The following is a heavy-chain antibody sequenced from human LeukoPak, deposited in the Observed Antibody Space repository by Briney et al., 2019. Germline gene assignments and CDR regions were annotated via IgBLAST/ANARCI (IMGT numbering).Heavy chain of an antibody. J-gene: IGHJ4*02. D-gene: IGHD3-10*01. CDR2: ISWNSEYM. CDR1: GFTFRGSA. Sequence: GGSLRLSCAASGFTFRGSAMHWVRQVPGEGLEWVSGISWNSEYMYYADSVKGRFTISRDNAKNSLYLQMDSLRPEDTALYYCAKGFPAYYYGSGSYHYWGQGTLVTVSS. V-gene: IGHV3-9*01. CDR3: AKGFPAYYYGSGSYHY.